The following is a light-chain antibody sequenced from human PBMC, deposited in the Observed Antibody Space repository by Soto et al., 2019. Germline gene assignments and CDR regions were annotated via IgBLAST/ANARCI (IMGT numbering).Light chain of an antibody. CDR1: SSKIGAGYD. J-gene: IGLJ1*01. Sequence: QSVLTQPPSVSGAPGQRVTISCTGSSSKIGAGYDVHWYQQLPGTAPKLLIYGNSNRPSGVPDRFSGSKSGTSAFLAITGLQAEDEADYYCQSYDSSLSGYVFGTGTKVTVL. V-gene: IGLV1-40*01. CDR2: GNS. CDR3: QSYDSSLSGYV.